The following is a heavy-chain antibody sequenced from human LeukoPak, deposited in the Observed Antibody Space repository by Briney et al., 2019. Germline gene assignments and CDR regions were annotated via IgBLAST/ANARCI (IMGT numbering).Heavy chain of an antibody. D-gene: IGHD2-21*02. Sequence: GGSLRLSCATSGFTFNRFGMHWVRQAPGKGLEWVAVIWYDGSNKDYADSVKGRFTISRDNSKDTLYLQMSGLRAEDTAVYYCATSAHIEVGAAPPPDYWGQGTLVTVTS. J-gene: IGHJ4*02. V-gene: IGHV3-33*01. CDR2: IWYDGSNK. CDR1: GFTFNRFG. CDR3: ATSAHIEVGAAPPPDY.